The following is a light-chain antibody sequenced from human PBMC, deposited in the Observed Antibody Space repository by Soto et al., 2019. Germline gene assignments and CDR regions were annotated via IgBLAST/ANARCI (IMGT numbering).Light chain of an antibody. Sequence: QSALTQPASVSGSPGQSITISCSGIDSDVGDYNYVSWYQQHAGKVPKLIIYEVTNRPFGVSNRFSGSKSGYTASLTISGLQTDDEADYYCSAYTSTTRLFGGGTKLTVL. CDR2: EVT. V-gene: IGLV2-14*01. CDR3: SAYTSTTRL. J-gene: IGLJ2*01. CDR1: DSDVGDYNY.